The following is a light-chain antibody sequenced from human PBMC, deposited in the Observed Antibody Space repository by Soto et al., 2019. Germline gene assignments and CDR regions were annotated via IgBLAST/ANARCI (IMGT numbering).Light chain of an antibody. CDR3: QQYNSYST. V-gene: IGKV1-5*01. Sequence: DIQMTQSPSTLSASVGDRVTITCRASQSISSWLAWYQQKPGKAPKLLIYDASSLESGVPSRFSGSGSGTEFTLTSSSPQPDDFATYYCQQYNSYSTFGQGTKLEIK. J-gene: IGKJ2*01. CDR1: QSISSW. CDR2: DAS.